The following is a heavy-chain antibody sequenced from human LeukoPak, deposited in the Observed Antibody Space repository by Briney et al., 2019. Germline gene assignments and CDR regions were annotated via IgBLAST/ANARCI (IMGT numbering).Heavy chain of an antibody. D-gene: IGHD2-2*01. V-gene: IGHV3-30*02. CDR3: AKGRMPGVDI. CDR2: IRYDGSNK. Sequence: GGSLRLSCAASGFKFNSYGIHWVRQAPGKGLEWVAFIRYDGSNKYYADPVKGRFTISRDNSKNTLYLQMNSLRAEDTAVYYCAKGRMPGVDIWGQGTMVTVSS. CDR1: GFKFNSYG. J-gene: IGHJ3*02.